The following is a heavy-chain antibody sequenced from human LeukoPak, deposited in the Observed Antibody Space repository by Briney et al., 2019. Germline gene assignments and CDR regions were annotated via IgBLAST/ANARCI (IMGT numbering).Heavy chain of an antibody. CDR3: ARRVRSADHRWDY. CDR2: IYDSGST. Sequence: PSETLSLTCTVSGGSISSSSYYWGWIRQPPGKELEWIGSIYDSGSTNYNPSPKSRVTISVDTSKNQFSLQVTSVTAADTAVYYCARRVRSADHRWDYWGQGTLVTVSS. J-gene: IGHJ4*02. CDR1: GGSISSSSYY. V-gene: IGHV4-39*07. D-gene: IGHD1-14*01.